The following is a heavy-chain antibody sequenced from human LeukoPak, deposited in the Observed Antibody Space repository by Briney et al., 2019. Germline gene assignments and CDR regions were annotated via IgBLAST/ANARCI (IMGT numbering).Heavy chain of an antibody. CDR2: FDPEDGET. CDR1: GSTLTELS. D-gene: IGHD3-10*01. CDR3: ATEPTGSGSFRPDY. J-gene: IGHJ4*02. V-gene: IGHV1-24*01. Sequence: GASVKACCKASGSTLTELSMHWVRQAPGNGLGWRGGFDPEDGETIYAQKFQGRVTMTEDTSADTAYMELSSLRSEDTAVYYCATEPTGSGSFRPDYWGQGTLVTVSS.